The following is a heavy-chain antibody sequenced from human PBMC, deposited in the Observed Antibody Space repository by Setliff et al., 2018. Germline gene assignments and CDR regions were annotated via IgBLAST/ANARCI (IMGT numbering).Heavy chain of an antibody. D-gene: IGHD3-22*01. Sequence: LRLSCAASGFTPGMYGVHWVRQAPGTGLEWLAYIRHDGTNENYADTVKGRFTISRDNSRNTLFLQMNSLRTEDTAVYYCAKDTHYYASSGYYCFDYWGQGTLVTVPQ. CDR2: IRHDGTNE. J-gene: IGHJ4*02. CDR1: GFTPGMYG. V-gene: IGHV3-30*02. CDR3: AKDTHYYASSGYYCFDY.